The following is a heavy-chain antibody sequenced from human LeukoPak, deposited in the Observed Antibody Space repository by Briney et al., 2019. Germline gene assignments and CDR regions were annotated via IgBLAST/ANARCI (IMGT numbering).Heavy chain of an antibody. V-gene: IGHV1-2*02. CDR2: INPNTGGT. CDR3: ARVHATGYFSLDLGY. D-gene: IGHD3-9*01. CDR1: GYTFAGYF. Sequence: ASVRVSFKASGYTFAGYFMHWVRQAPGQGLDWMGWINPNTGGTKYAQKFQGRVTMTRDTSIGTAYMELSTVTSDDTAVYFCARVHATGYFSLDLGYRGQGTLVTVSS. J-gene: IGHJ4*02.